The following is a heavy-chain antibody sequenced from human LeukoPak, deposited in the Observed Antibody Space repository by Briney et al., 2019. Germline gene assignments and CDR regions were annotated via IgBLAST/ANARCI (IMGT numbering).Heavy chain of an antibody. J-gene: IGHJ3*01. CDR2: ISGSGGST. V-gene: IGHV3-23*01. CDR3: AKGASSSPWTIFDV. D-gene: IGHD6-13*01. Sequence: PGGSLRLSCAASGFTFGNYAMSWVRQAPGKGLEWVSPISGSGGSTYYADSVKGRFTISRDNSKNTLYLQMNSLRAEDTAMCYCAKGASSSPWTIFDVWGRGTMVTVSS. CDR1: GFTFGNYA.